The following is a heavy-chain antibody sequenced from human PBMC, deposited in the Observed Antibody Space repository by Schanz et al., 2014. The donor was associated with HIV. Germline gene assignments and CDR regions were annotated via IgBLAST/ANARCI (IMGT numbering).Heavy chain of an antibody. V-gene: IGHV3-30*18. CDR3: AKDQGDITGTPFDY. J-gene: IGHJ4*02. CDR1: GFTFSSYG. Sequence: QVQLVESGGGVVQPGRSLRLSCAASGFTFSSYGMHWVRQAPGKGLEWVAVISYDRRNKYYADSVKGRFTISRDNSKNTLFMKMNSLRAEDTAMYYCAKDQGDITGTPFDYWGQGTLVTVSS. D-gene: IGHD1-20*01. CDR2: ISYDRRNK.